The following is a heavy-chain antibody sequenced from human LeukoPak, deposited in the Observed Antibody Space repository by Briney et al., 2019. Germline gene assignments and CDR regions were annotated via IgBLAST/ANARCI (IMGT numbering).Heavy chain of an antibody. D-gene: IGHD2-15*01. Sequence: GASVKVSCKASGYTFTSYAMNWVRQAPGQGLEWMGWTNTNTGNPTYAQGFTGRFVSSLDTSVSTAYLQISSLKAEDTAVYYCARKSVAATPRDIVYQYYSMDVWGKGTTVTVSS. CDR2: TNTNTGNP. J-gene: IGHJ6*03. CDR1: GYTFTSYA. CDR3: ARKSVAATPRDIVYQYYSMDV. V-gene: IGHV7-4-1*02.